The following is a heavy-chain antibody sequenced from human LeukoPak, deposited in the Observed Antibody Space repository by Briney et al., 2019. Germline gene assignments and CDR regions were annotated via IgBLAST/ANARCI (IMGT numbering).Heavy chain of an antibody. V-gene: IGHV3-23*01. CDR3: AKARGYSYGYVVDY. Sequence: GGTLSLSCAASGFTFSSYGMSWVRQAPGKGLEWVSAISGSGGSTYYADSVKGRFTISRDNSKNTLYLQMNSLRAEDTAVYYCAKARGYSYGYVVDYWGQGTLVTVSS. J-gene: IGHJ4*02. CDR1: GFTFSSYG. CDR2: ISGSGGST. D-gene: IGHD5-18*01.